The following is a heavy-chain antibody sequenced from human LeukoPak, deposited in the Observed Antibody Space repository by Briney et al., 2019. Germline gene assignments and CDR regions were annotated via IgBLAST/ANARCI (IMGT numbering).Heavy chain of an antibody. CDR3: AKATRVLRYFDWIVDY. J-gene: IGHJ4*02. V-gene: IGHV3-23*01. CDR1: GFTFSSYA. D-gene: IGHD3-9*01. CDR2: ISGSGGST. Sequence: GGSLRLSCAASGFTFSSYAMSWVRQAPGKGLEWVSAISGSGGSTYYADSVKGRFTISRDNSKNTLYLQMNSLRAEDTAVYYCAKATRVLRYFDWIVDYWGQGTLVTVSS.